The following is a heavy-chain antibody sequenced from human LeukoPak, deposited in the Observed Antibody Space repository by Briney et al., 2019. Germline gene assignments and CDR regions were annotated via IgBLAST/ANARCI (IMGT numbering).Heavy chain of an antibody. CDR2: ISYDGTNK. J-gene: IGHJ4*02. Sequence: AGGSLRLSCAASGFTFTNYALHWVRQAPGKGLEWVAVISYDGTNKYYADSVKGRFTISRDNSKNTLSLQMNSLRAEDTAVYYCARDRPDRGYSYGRDFDYWGQGTLVTVSS. D-gene: IGHD5-18*01. CDR3: ARDRPDRGYSYGRDFDY. V-gene: IGHV3-30-3*01. CDR1: GFTFTNYA.